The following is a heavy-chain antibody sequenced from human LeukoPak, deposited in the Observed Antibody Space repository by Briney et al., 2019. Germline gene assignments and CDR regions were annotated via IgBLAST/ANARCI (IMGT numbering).Heavy chain of an antibody. Sequence: GGSLRLSCAASGFTFSSYWMHWVRRAPGKGLVWLSRINPDGTTTTYADSVRGRFLISRDNAKNTLYLQMYSLGAEDTAVYYCARVKVGVWGVFDTWGQGTMVTVSS. V-gene: IGHV3-74*03. CDR3: ARVKVGVWGVFDT. CDR2: INPDGTTT. J-gene: IGHJ3*02. CDR1: GFTFSSYW. D-gene: IGHD1-26*01.